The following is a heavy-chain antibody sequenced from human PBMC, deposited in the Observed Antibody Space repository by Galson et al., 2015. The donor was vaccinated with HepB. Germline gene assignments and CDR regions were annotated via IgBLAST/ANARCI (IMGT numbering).Heavy chain of an antibody. D-gene: IGHD1-26*01. V-gene: IGHV3-30-3*01. CDR2: ISHDGSSI. CDR1: GFNFSHYP. J-gene: IGHJ3*02. CDR3: ARDQGHHLVGANDVFDI. Sequence: SLRIACAAYGFNFSHYPMHWVRQAPGKGLEWGAVISHDGSSIKNAAAVKGRFTIARDNSKNTLYLQMISLRPEDTAVYHCARDQGHHLVGANDVFDIWGQGTLVTVSS.